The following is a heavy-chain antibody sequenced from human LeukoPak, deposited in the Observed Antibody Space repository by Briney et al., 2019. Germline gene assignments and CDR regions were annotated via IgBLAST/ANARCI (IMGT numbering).Heavy chain of an antibody. V-gene: IGHV1-2*02. D-gene: IGHD3-10*01. CDR2: INPNSGGT. J-gene: IGHJ4*02. CDR3: ESGPNARFNLDGSGSYTALDFDC. Sequence: ASVKVSCKASGYTFTGYYMHWVRQAPGQGLEWMGWINPNSGGTNYAQKFQGRVTMTRDTSISTAYMELSRLRSDDTAVYYCESGPNARFNLDGSGSYTALDFDCWGQGTLVTVSS. CDR1: GYTFTGYY.